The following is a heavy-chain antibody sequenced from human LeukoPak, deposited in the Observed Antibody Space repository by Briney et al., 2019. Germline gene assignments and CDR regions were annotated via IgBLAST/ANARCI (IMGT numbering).Heavy chain of an antibody. CDR1: GFIFSTYA. J-gene: IGHJ4*02. V-gene: IGHV3-30*04. Sequence: GGSLRLSCAASGFIFSTYAIHWVRQAPGKGLEWVAVISYDGRNKYYADSVKGRFSISRDNSKNTLSLQMNSLRPEDTALYYCARDVSHYDRSGYSLDYWGQGTLATVSS. D-gene: IGHD3-22*01. CDR2: ISYDGRNK. CDR3: ARDVSHYDRSGYSLDY.